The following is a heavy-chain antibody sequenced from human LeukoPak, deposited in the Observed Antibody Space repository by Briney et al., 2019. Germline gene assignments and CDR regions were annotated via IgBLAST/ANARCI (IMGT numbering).Heavy chain of an antibody. CDR1: AGSISSHY. CDR2: IYYTGST. Sequence: SETLSLTCTVSAGSISSHYWSRIRQPPGKGLEWLGYIYYTGSTNYNPSFKSRVTISLDTSKTQFSLKLTSVTAADTAVYYCARQSWGGSYYYFDYWGPGTLVTVSS. J-gene: IGHJ4*02. V-gene: IGHV4-59*08. CDR3: ARQSWGGSYYYFDY. D-gene: IGHD1-26*01.